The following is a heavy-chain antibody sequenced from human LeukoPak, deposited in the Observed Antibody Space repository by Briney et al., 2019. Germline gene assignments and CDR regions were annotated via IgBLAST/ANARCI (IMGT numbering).Heavy chain of an antibody. CDR3: AGDPSIVVVVAAMHDAFDI. V-gene: IGHV3-21*01. CDR2: ISSSSSYI. J-gene: IGHJ3*02. CDR1: GFTFSSYS. Sequence: GGSLRLSCAASGFTFSSYSMNWVRQAPGKGLEWVSSISSSSSYIYYADSVKGRFTISRDNAKNSLYLQMNSLRAEDTAVYYCAGDPSIVVVVAAMHDAFDIWGQGTMVTVSS. D-gene: IGHD2-15*01.